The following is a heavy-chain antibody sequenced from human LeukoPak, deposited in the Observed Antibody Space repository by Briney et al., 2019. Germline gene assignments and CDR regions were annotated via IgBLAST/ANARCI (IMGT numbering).Heavy chain of an antibody. V-gene: IGHV4-34*01. D-gene: IGHD3-22*01. Sequence: SSETLSLTCAVYGGSFSGYYWSWIRQPPGKGLEWIGEINHSGSTNYNPSLKSRVTISVDTSKNQFSLKLSSVTAADTAVYYCARGQGRYYYDSSGYNSDWGQGTLVTVSS. CDR1: GGSFSGYY. CDR3: ARGQGRYYYDSSGYNSD. J-gene: IGHJ4*02. CDR2: INHSGST.